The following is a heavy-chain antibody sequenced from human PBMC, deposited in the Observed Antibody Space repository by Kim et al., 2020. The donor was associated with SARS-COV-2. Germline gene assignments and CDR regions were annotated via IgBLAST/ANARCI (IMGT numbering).Heavy chain of an antibody. D-gene: IGHD4-4*01. V-gene: IGHV3-74*01. Sequence: GGSLRLSYAASDFTFSNYWMHWVRQAPGKGLVWASRINSDGSDTSYADSVKGRFTISRDNAKNTLYLQMNSLRAEDTAVYYCTREMTTVTKAGMDVWGQGTTVTVSS. J-gene: IGHJ6*02. CDR1: DFTFSNYW. CDR3: TREMTTVTKAGMDV. CDR2: INSDGSDT.